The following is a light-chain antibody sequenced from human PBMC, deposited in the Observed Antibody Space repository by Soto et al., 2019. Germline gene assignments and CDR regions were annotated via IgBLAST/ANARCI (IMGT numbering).Light chain of an antibody. CDR3: QQYGSSPFT. CDR1: QSVSSSD. V-gene: IGKV3-20*01. Sequence: EIVLTQSPGTLSLSPGERATLSCRASQSVSSSDLAWYQQKPGQAPRLLIYGASSRATGIPDRFSGSGSGTDFTLTISRPEPEDFAVYYCQQYGSSPFTFGPGTNLDIK. CDR2: GAS. J-gene: IGKJ3*01.